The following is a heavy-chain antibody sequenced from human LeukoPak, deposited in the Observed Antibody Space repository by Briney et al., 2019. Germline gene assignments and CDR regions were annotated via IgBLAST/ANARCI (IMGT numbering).Heavy chain of an antibody. CDR1: GFTFGDYA. J-gene: IGHJ3*02. CDR3: TRDRRWFGELLGAFDI. CDR2: IRSKAYGGTT. D-gene: IGHD3-10*01. V-gene: IGHV3-49*03. Sequence: GGSLRLSCTASGFTFGDYAMSWFRQAPGRGLEWVGFIRSKAYGGTTEYAASVKGRFTISRDDSKSIAYLQMNSLKTEDTAVHYCTRDRRWFGELLGAFDIWGQGTMVTVSS.